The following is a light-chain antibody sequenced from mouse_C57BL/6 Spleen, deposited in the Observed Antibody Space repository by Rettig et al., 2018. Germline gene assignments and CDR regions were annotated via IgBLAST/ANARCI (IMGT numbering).Light chain of an antibody. V-gene: IGKV12-44*01. CDR2: NAK. CDR3: QHHYGTPPT. J-gene: IGKJ5*01. CDR1: ENIYSY. Sequence: DIQMTQSPASLSASVGETVTITCRASENIYSYLAWYQQKQGKSPQLLVYNAKTLAEGVPSRFSGGGSGTQFSLKINSLQPEDFGSYYCQHHYGTPPTFGAGTKLE.